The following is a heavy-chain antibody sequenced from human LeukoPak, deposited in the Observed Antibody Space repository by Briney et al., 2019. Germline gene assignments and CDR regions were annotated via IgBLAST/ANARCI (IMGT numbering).Heavy chain of an antibody. V-gene: IGHV3-15*01. J-gene: IGHJ2*01. CDR3: TTETNWYFDL. Sequence: GSLRLSFAASGFTFTNAWMRWVRPAPGKGAEWIGRIKSKTDGGTTDYAAPVKGRFTISRDDSENTLYLQMNSLKTEDTAVYFCTTETNWYFDLWGRGTLVTVSS. CDR2: IKSKTDGGTT. CDR1: GFTFTNAW. D-gene: IGHD1-1*01.